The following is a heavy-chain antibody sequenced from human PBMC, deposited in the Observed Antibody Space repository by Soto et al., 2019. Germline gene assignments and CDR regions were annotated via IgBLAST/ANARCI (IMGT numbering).Heavy chain of an antibody. V-gene: IGHV4-4*02. CDR2: IYHSGST. CDR3: ARVSGSYYYGMDV. Sequence: QVQLQESGPGLVKPSGTLSLTCAVSGGSISSSNWWSWVRQPPRKGLEWIGEIYHSGSTNYNPPLRRRVTISVDKSKNQFSLKLSSVTAADTAGYYCARVSGSYYYGMDVWGQGTTVTVS. D-gene: IGHD1-26*01. J-gene: IGHJ6*02. CDR1: GGSISSSNW.